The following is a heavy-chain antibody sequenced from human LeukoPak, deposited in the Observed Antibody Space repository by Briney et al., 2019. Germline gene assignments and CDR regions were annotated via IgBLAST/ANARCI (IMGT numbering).Heavy chain of an antibody. Sequence: GSVKVSCKPSGYTFTDYSMHWVRQAPGQGLEWMGRINSNGGGTHFAQKFQGRVTMTRDMSISTAFMELSRLKSDDTAVYYCAREDQLGNFDYWGQGTLVTVSS. CDR2: INSNGGGT. J-gene: IGHJ4*02. CDR1: GYTFTDYS. V-gene: IGHV1-2*06. D-gene: IGHD7-27*01. CDR3: AREDQLGNFDY.